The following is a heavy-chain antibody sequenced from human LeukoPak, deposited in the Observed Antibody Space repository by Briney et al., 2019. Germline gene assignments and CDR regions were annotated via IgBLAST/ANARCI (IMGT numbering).Heavy chain of an antibody. J-gene: IGHJ6*01. D-gene: IGHD3-3*01. CDR1: GYTFTGYY. V-gene: IGHV1-2*02. CDR2: IKPNSGGT. CDR3: ARLNPYYDFWSGYNSYYYGMDV. Sequence: ASVKVSCKASGYTFTGYYMHWVRQAPGQGLEWMGWIKPNSGGTNYAQKFQGRVTMTRDTSISTAYMELSRLRSDDTAVYYCARLNPYYDFWSGYNSYYYGMDVWGQGTTVTVSS.